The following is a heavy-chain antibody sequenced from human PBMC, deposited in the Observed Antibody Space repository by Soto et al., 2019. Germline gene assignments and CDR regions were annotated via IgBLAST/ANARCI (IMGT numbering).Heavy chain of an antibody. V-gene: IGHV1-18*01. CDR1: GYTFTSYG. D-gene: IGHD6-6*01. CDR2: ISAYNGNT. CDR3: ASSSGSAYWFDP. J-gene: IGHJ5*02. Sequence: QVQLVQSGAEVKKPGASVKVSCKASGYTFTSYGISWVRQAPGQGLEWMGWISAYNGNTNYAQKLQGRVTMTTDTATSTAHMELRSLRSDDTAVYYCASSSGSAYWFDPWGQGTLVTVSS.